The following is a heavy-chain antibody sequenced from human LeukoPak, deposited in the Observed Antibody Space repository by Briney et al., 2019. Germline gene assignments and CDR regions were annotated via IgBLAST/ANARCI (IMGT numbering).Heavy chain of an antibody. CDR1: GYIRTELS. V-gene: IGHV1-24*01. CDR2: FDPEDGET. CDR3: ATARRFYYDSSGYYYGGYFDY. J-gene: IGHJ4*02. D-gene: IGHD3-22*01. Sequence: ASVKVSCKVSGYIRTELSMHWVRQAPGKGLEWMGGFDPEDGETIYAQKFQGRVTMTEDTSTDTAYMELSSLRSEDTAVYYCATARRFYYDSSGYYYGGYFDYWGQGTLVTVSS.